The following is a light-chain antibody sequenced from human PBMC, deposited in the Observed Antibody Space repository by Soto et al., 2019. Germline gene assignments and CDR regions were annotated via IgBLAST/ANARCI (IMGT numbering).Light chain of an antibody. CDR1: SSDVGGYNY. CDR3: ASYTGSDTWV. CDR2: EVS. Sequence: QSALTQPPSASGSPGQSVTISCTGTSSDVGGYNYVSWYQQHPGKAPKLMIYEVSKRPSGVPDRLSGSTSGNTASLTVSGLQVEDEADYYCASYTGSDTWVFGGGTKLTVL. J-gene: IGLJ2*01. V-gene: IGLV2-8*01.